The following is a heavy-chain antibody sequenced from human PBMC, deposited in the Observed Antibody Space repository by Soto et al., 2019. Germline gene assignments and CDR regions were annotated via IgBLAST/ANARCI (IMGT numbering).Heavy chain of an antibody. Sequence: SETLSLTCTVSGGSVSSGSYYWSWIRQPPGKGLEWIGYIYYSGSTNYNPSLKSRVTISVDTSKNQFSLKLSSVTAADTAVYYCARVRVVPAAPFDYWGQGTLVTVSS. V-gene: IGHV4-61*01. D-gene: IGHD2-2*01. J-gene: IGHJ4*02. CDR1: GGSVSSGSYY. CDR3: ARVRVVPAAPFDY. CDR2: IYYSGST.